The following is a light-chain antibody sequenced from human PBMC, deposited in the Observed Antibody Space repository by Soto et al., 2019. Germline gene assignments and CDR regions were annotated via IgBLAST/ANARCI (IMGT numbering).Light chain of an antibody. Sequence: QSALTQPASVSGSPGQSITISCTGTSSDVGGYNYVSWYQQHPGNAPKLMIYEVSYRPSGVSNRFSGSKSGNTASLTISGLQAEDEADYYCSSYTSRSTWVFGGGTKLTVL. J-gene: IGLJ3*02. CDR3: SSYTSRSTWV. CDR2: EVS. CDR1: SSDVGGYNY. V-gene: IGLV2-14*01.